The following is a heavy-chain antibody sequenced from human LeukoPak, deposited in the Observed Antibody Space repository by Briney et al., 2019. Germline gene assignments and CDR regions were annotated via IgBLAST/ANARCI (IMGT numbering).Heavy chain of an antibody. D-gene: IGHD2-8*01. CDR2: IKQDSSEK. CDR3: ARDTVGLIWHSYYYYYYMDV. Sequence: GGSLRLSCVASGFTFSSYWMTWVGQAPGKGLEWVANIKQDSSEKYYVNSVKGRFTISRDNARNSLYLQMNSLRAEDTAVYYCARDTVGLIWHSYYYYYYMDVWGKGTTVTVSS. CDR1: GFTFSSYW. J-gene: IGHJ6*03. V-gene: IGHV3-7*01.